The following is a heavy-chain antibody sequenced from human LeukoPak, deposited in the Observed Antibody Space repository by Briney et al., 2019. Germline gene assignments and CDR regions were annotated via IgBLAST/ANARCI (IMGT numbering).Heavy chain of an antibody. CDR3: AMLYSSGYYDY. CDR2: ISSSSSYI. D-gene: IGHD3-22*01. CDR1: GFTFSSYS. J-gene: IGHJ4*02. V-gene: IGHV3-21*04. Sequence: PGGSLRLSCAASGFTFSSYSMNWVRQAPGKGLEWVSSISSSSSYIYYAASVKGRFTISRDNSKNTLYLQMNSLRAEDTAVYYCAMLYSSGYYDYWGQGTLVTVSS.